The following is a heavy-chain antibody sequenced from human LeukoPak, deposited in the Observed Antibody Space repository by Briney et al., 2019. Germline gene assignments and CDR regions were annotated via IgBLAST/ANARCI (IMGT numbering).Heavy chain of an antibody. D-gene: IGHD1-26*01. CDR3: ARDSGDSGSYSDY. J-gene: IGHJ4*02. Sequence: GGSLRLSCAASGFTFSNYWMNWVRQAPGKGLEWVANIKQDGSEKYYVDSVKGRFTISRDNSKNTLYLQMGSLRAEDKAVYYCARDSGDSGSYSDYWGQGTLVTVSS. CDR1: GFTFSNYW. CDR2: IKQDGSEK. V-gene: IGHV3-7*01.